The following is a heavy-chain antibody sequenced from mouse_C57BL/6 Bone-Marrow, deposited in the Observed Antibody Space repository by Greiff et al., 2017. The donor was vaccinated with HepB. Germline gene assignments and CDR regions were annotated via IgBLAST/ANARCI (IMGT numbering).Heavy chain of an antibody. CDR2: IYPRSGNT. D-gene: IGHD1-1*02. CDR1: GYTFTSYG. V-gene: IGHV1-81*01. J-gene: IGHJ4*01. Sequence: VKLQESGAELARPGASVKLSCKASGYTFTSYGISWVKQRTGQGLEWIGEIYPRSGNTYYNEKFKGKATLTADKSSSTAYMELRSLTSEASAVYFCARCPLCLYAMDYWGQGTSVTVSS. CDR3: ARCPLCLYAMDY.